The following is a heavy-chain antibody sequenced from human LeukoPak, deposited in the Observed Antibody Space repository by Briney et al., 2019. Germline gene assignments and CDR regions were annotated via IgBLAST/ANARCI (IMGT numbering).Heavy chain of an antibody. D-gene: IGHD2-15*01. V-gene: IGHV5-51*01. CDR1: GFTSYW. CDR2: IYPGDSDT. CDR3: ATQGPDIPFDI. J-gene: IGHJ3*02. Sequence: GESLKISCHYSGFTSYWIGWVRQMPGTGLEWMGIIYPGDSDTIYSPSFQGQVTMSVDKSITTAFLQWSSLEASDTAMYYCATQGPDIPFDIWGQGTMVTVSS.